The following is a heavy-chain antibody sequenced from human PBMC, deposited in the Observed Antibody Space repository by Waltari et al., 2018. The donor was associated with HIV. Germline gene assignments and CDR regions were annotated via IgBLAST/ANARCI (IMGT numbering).Heavy chain of an antibody. D-gene: IGHD3-10*01. J-gene: IGHJ6*02. CDR1: GFTFSSYA. V-gene: IGHV3-30*01. CDR3: ARDRGDGGLKWFGEFYYYYGMDV. CDR2: ISYDGSNK. Sequence: QVQLVESGGGVVQPGRSLRLSCVASGFTFSSYAMHWVRQAPGKGLEGVAVISYDGSNKYYADPVKGRFTISRDNAKNTLYLQMNSLRAEDTAVYYCARDRGDGGLKWFGEFYYYYGMDVWGQGTTVTVSS.